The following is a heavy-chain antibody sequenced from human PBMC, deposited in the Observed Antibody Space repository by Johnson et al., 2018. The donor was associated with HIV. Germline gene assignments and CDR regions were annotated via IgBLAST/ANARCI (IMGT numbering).Heavy chain of an antibody. CDR3: ARDRPPCMGEDAFDI. CDR1: ALNSSRCW. CDR2: ISISGSTI. Sequence: VQLVESGGGLVHPGGSLRLSCAASALNSSRCWMKWVRQAPGKGLEWVSYISISGSTIYYADSVKGRFTISRDNAKNSLYLQMNSLRAEDTAVYYCARDRPPCMGEDAFDIWGQGTMVTVSS. D-gene: IGHD2-8*01. J-gene: IGHJ3*02. V-gene: IGHV3-48*04.